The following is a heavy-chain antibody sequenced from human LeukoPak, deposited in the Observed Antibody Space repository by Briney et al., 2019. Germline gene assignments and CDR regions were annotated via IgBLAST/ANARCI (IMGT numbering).Heavy chain of an antibody. D-gene: IGHD3-3*01. V-gene: IGHV4-34*01. CDR1: GGSFSGYY. Sequence: SETLSLTCAVYGGSFSGYYWSWIRQPPGKGLEWIGEINHSGSTNYNPSLKSRVTISVDTSKNQFSLKLSSVTAADTAVYYCARQTTYDFWSGYYPPALYYYYGMDVWGQGTTVTVSS. CDR2: INHSGST. CDR3: ARQTTYDFWSGYYPPALYYYYGMDV. J-gene: IGHJ6*02.